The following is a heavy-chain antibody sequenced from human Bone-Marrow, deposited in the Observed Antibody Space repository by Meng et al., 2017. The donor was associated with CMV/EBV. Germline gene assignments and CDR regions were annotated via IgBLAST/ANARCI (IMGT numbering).Heavy chain of an antibody. J-gene: IGHJ5*02. CDR3: ARRNNYYDSSGYYQYNWFDP. CDR2: IYHSGST. D-gene: IGHD3-22*01. CDR1: GYSISSGYY. V-gene: IGHV4-38-2*02. Sequence: SETLSLTCTVSGYSISSGYYWGWIRQPPGKGLEWIGSIYHSGSTYYNPSLKSRVTISVDTSKNQFSLKLSSVTAADTAVYYCARRNNYYDSSGYYQYNWFDPWGQGTLVTVSS.